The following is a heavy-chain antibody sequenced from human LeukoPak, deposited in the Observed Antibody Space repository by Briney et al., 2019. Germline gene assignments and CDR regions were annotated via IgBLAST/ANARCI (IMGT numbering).Heavy chain of an antibody. V-gene: IGHV4-61*08. CDR3: ARDPSGYFNY. CDR2: IYYSGST. D-gene: IGHD3-22*01. Sequence: SQTLSLTCAVSGGSISSGGYSWSWIRQPPGKGLDWIGYIYYSGSTNYNPSLKSRVTISVDTSKNQFSLRLSSVTAADTAVYYCARDPSGYFNYWGQGTLATVSS. J-gene: IGHJ4*02. CDR1: GGSISSGGYS.